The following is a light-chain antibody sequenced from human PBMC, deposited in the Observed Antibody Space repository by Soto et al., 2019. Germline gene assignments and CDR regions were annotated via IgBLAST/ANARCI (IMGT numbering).Light chain of an antibody. CDR1: QHISNY. CDR3: QQTNSFPLT. CDR2: GAF. V-gene: IGKV1D-12*01. J-gene: IGKJ4*01. Sequence: IQMTQSPSSVSASVGDRVTITCRASQHISNYLAWYQQKPGEAPKVLIYGAFTLQTGVASRFSGSGSGTDFILTISSLQPEVFATYYCQQTNSFPLTFGGGTKVEIK.